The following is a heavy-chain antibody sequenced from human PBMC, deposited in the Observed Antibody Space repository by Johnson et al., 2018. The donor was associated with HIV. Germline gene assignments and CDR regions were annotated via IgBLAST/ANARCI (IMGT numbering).Heavy chain of an antibody. CDR1: GFTFSSYW. J-gene: IGHJ3*01. V-gene: IGHV3-7*03. Sequence: VQLVESGGGLVQPGGSLRLSCEASGFTFSSYWMSWVRQAPGKGLEWVANIKQDGSEKYYVDSVKGRFTISRDNAKNSLYLQMNSLKIEDTAVYYCTTDPDSSSWYRDAFDFWGQGTMVTVSS. CDR3: TTDPDSSSWYRDAFDF. D-gene: IGHD6-13*01. CDR2: IKQDGSEK.